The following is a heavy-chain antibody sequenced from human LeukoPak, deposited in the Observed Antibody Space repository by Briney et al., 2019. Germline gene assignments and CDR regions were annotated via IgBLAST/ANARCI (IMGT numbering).Heavy chain of an antibody. V-gene: IGHV3-7*01. CDR2: IKQDGSEK. CDR1: GFTFTSYW. D-gene: IGHD1-26*01. J-gene: IGHJ4*02. Sequence: GSLRLSCAASGFTFTSYWMSWVRQAPGKGLEWVANIKQDGSEKYYVDSVKGRFTISRDNAKKSLYLQMNSLRAEDTAVYYCAKPTRGSGRFLIDYWGQGTLVTVSS. CDR3: AKPTRGSGRFLIDY.